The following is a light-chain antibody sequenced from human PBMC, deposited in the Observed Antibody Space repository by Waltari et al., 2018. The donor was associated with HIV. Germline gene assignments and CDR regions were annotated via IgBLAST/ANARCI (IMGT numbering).Light chain of an antibody. J-gene: IGKJ4*01. CDR1: QSVGNS. CDR2: DAS. Sequence: IVLTQSPVTLSLSREERATLSCRASQSVGNSLAWYHQKPGKTPRLRIYDASNRDSGIPARFSGSGSGTDFTLTISSLEPGDFAVYYCQQRTDWLLTFGGGTNLEIK. V-gene: IGKV3-11*01. CDR3: QQRTDWLLT.